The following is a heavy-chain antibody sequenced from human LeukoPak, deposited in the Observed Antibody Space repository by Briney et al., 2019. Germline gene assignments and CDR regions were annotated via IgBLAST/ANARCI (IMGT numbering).Heavy chain of an antibody. Sequence: EASVKVSCKASGYTFTGYYMHWVRQAPGQGLEWMGWINPNSGGTNYAQKFQGRVTMTRDTSISTAYMELSRLRSDDTAVYYCARERRNIFGPGAFDIWGQGTMVTVSS. D-gene: IGHD3/OR15-3a*01. CDR1: GYTFTGYY. J-gene: IGHJ3*02. CDR3: ARERRNIFGPGAFDI. V-gene: IGHV1-2*02. CDR2: INPNSGGT.